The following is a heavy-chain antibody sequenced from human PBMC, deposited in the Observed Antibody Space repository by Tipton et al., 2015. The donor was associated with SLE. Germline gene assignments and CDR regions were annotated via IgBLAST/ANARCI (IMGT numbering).Heavy chain of an antibody. D-gene: IGHD1-26*01. CDR1: GASLSSFF. CDR2: INHSGNT. Sequence: TLSLTCTVSGASLSSFFWAWIRQPPGKGLEWIGEINHSGNTNFNPSLGSRVTVSVDTSNNQFSLNLTSVTAADTALYYCARPYYSGSYGGFYSWGQGTLVTVSA. V-gene: IGHV4-34*01. J-gene: IGHJ4*02. CDR3: ARPYYSGSYGGFYS.